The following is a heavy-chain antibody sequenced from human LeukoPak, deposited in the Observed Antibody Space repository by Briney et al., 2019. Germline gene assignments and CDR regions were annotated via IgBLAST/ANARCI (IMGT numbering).Heavy chain of an antibody. D-gene: IGHD3-10*01. V-gene: IGHV1-46*01. CDR1: GYTFSIYG. J-gene: IGHJ5*02. CDR3: ARDPGYGSGSYTPQLNWFDP. Sequence: ASVKVSCKASGYTFSIYGFSWVRQAPGQGLEWMGIINPSGGSTSYAQKFQGRVTMTRDTSTSTVYMELSSLRSEDTAVYYCARDPGYGSGSYTPQLNWFDPWGQGTLVTVSS. CDR2: INPSGGST.